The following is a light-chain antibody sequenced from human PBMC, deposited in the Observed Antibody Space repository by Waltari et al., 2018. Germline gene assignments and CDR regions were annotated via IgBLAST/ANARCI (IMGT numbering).Light chain of an antibody. V-gene: IGLV1-47*01. Sequence: QSVLTQPPSASGTPGQKVTISCNGNSSNIGSNYVYWYQQLPGTAPKLLIFKNNQRPSGVPDRFSDSKSGTSASLAINGLRSEDEADYYCAAWDDSLSGLVLGAGTKVTVL. CDR2: KNN. J-gene: IGLJ3*02. CDR1: SSNIGSNY. CDR3: AAWDDSLSGLV.